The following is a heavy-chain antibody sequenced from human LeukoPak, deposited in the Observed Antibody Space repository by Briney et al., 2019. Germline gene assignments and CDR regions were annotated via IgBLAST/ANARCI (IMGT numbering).Heavy chain of an antibody. CDR1: GFTFDDYG. D-gene: IGHD1-1*01. Sequence: GGSLRLSCAASGFTFDDYGMSWVRQAPGKGLEWVSGINWNGGSTGYADSVKGRFTISRDNAKNSLYLQMNSLRADDTALYYCARGGIPHYYYYMDVWGKGTTVTVSS. V-gene: IGHV3-20*04. CDR2: INWNGGST. CDR3: ARGGIPHYYYYMDV. J-gene: IGHJ6*03.